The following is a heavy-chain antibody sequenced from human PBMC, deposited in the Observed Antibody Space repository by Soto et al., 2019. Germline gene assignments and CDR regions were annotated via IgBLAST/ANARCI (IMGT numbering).Heavy chain of an antibody. J-gene: IGHJ6*02. CDR1: GYSFSAYY. V-gene: IGHV1-2*04. Sequence: ASVKASCKASGYSFSAYYMHWVRQAPGQGLEWMGRINPNSGATDYAQDFQGWVIMTRDTSISTAYMELSRLRSDDTAVYYCARDGMDVWGPGTTVTVSS. CDR3: ARDGMDV. CDR2: INPNSGAT.